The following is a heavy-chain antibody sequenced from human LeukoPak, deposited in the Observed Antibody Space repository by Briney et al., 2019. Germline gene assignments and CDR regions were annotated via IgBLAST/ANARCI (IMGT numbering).Heavy chain of an antibody. V-gene: IGHV3-30-3*01. CDR2: ISYDGSNK. D-gene: IGHD5-18*01. CDR3: ARDAYTGYTAMAKYNWFDP. J-gene: IGHJ5*02. Sequence: GGSLRLSCAASGFTFSSYPMHWVRQAPGKGLEWVAVISYDGSNKYYADSVKGRFTISRDNSKNTLYLQMNSLRAEDTAVYYCARDAYTGYTAMAKYNWFDPWGQGTLVTVSS. CDR1: GFTFSSYP.